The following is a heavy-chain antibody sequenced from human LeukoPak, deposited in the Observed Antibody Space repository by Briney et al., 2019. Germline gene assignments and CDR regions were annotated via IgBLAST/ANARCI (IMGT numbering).Heavy chain of an antibody. Sequence: RSGGSLRLSCAASGFTFSSYSMNWVRQAPGKGLEWVSSISSSSSYIYYADSVKGRFTISRDNAKNSPYLQMNSLRAEDTAVYYCARGPEWELPLPSDYWGQGTLVTVSS. J-gene: IGHJ4*02. V-gene: IGHV3-21*01. CDR3: ARGPEWELPLPSDY. CDR1: GFTFSSYS. D-gene: IGHD1-26*01. CDR2: ISSSSSYI.